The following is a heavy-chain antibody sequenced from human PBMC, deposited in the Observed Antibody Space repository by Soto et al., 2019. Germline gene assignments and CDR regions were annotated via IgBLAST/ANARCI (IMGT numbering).Heavy chain of an antibody. CDR3: AATVVPAAIYYYYGMDV. D-gene: IGHD2-2*02. CDR2: IVVASGNT. J-gene: IGHJ6*02. CDR1: GFTFTSSA. V-gene: IGHV1-58*01. Sequence: QMQLVQSGPEVKKPGTSVKVSCKASGFTFTSSAVQWVRQARGQRLEWIGWIVVASGNTNYAQKFQERATITRDMSTSTAYMELSSVRSEDTAVYYCAATVVPAAIYYYYGMDVWGQGTTVTVSS.